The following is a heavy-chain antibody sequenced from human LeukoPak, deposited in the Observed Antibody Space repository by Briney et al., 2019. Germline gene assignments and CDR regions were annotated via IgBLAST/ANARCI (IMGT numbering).Heavy chain of an antibody. CDR3: ARVGSGNTYGYGDY. V-gene: IGHV3-66*01. Sequence: GGSLRLSCAATGLAVSSNYMSWVRQAPGKGLEWVSVFYNGINTYYADSVKGRFTTSRDNSKNTLYLQMNSLRVEDTAVYFCARVGSGNTYGYGDYWGQGTLVTVSS. D-gene: IGHD5-18*01. CDR1: GLAVSSNY. CDR2: FYNGINT. J-gene: IGHJ4*02.